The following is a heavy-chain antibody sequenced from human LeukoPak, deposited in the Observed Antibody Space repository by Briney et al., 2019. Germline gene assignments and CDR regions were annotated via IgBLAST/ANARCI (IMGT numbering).Heavy chain of an antibody. V-gene: IGHV3-74*01. Sequence: GGSLRLSCAASGFALSTYWMHWVRQAPGKGLVWVSLINSDGSNTLYAHSVKGRFTISRDTAKNTLYLEMNRLRADDTAVYYCARAGSGSSYDCWGQGTLVTVSS. D-gene: IGHD3-10*01. J-gene: IGHJ4*02. CDR2: INSDGSNT. CDR1: GFALSTYW. CDR3: ARAGSGSSYDC.